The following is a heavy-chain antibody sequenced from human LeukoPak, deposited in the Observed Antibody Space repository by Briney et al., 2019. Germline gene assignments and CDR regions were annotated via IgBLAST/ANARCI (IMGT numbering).Heavy chain of an antibody. CDR1: GFIFDDYG. Sequence: GGSLRLSXAASGFIFDDYGMSWVRQTPGKGPEWVSGINWNGGSTCYGDSVKGRFTISRDNAKNSLYLQMNSLRAEDTALYYCARAFKYSMSGYYFDYWGQGTLVTVSS. CDR2: INWNGGST. CDR3: ARAFKYSMSGYYFDY. J-gene: IGHJ4*02. D-gene: IGHD2-21*01. V-gene: IGHV3-20*04.